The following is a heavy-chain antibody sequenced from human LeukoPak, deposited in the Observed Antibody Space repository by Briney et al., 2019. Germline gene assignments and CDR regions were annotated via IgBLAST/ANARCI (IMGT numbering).Heavy chain of an antibody. V-gene: IGHV1-18*01. CDR3: ARAPLSSSWPYYFDY. D-gene: IGHD6-13*01. CDR2: TSAYNGNT. Sequence: ASVKVSCKASGSTFTSYGTSWVRQAHGQGLEWVGWTSAYNGNTNYAQKLQGRVTMTTDTSTSTVYMELRSLRSDDTAVYYCARAPLSSSWPYYFDYWGQGTLVTVSS. J-gene: IGHJ4*02. CDR1: GSTFTSYG.